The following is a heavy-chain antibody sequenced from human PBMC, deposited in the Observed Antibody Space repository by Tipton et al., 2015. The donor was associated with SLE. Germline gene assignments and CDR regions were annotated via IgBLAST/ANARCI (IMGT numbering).Heavy chain of an antibody. J-gene: IGHJ5*02. CDR2: VYHSGST. V-gene: IGHV4-38-2*02. D-gene: IGHD2-2*01. CDR1: GYSISSDYY. Sequence: TLSLTCTVSGYSISSDYYWGWIRQPPGKGLEWIGSVYHSGSTYYNPSLRSRVTISLDTSMNQFSLDLSSVTAADTAVYYCARSVTPAAIGWFDPWGQGTLVTVSS. CDR3: ARSVTPAAIGWFDP.